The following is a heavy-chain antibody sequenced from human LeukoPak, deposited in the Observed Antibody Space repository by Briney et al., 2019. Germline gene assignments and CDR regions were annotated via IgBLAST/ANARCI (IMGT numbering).Heavy chain of an antibody. J-gene: IGHJ6*02. Sequence: ASVKVSCKASGYTFTSYDINWVRQATGQGLEWMGWMNPNSGNTGYAQKFQGRVTMTRNTSISTAYMELSSLRSEDTAVYYCAREEGIAAAQAYMDVWGQGTTVTVSS. V-gene: IGHV1-8*01. CDR3: AREEGIAAAQAYMDV. CDR2: MNPNSGNT. CDR1: GYTFTSYD. D-gene: IGHD6-13*01.